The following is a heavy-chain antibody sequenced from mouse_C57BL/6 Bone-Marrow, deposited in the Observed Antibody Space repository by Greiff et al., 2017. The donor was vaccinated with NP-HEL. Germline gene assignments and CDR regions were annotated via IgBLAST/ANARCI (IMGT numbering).Heavy chain of an antibody. CDR2: FHPYNDDT. D-gene: IGHD2-1*01. CDR3: ARGGNYWYYFDY. Sequence: QVQLQQSGAELVQPGASVTLSCTASGSPFTPSPISCVPQTHVKSLEWIGNFHPYNDDTEYNEKFKNKATLTVEKSSSTVYLELSRLTSDDSSVYYCARGGNYWYYFDYWGQGTTLTVSS. V-gene: IGHV1-47*01. J-gene: IGHJ2*01. CDR1: GSPFTPSP.